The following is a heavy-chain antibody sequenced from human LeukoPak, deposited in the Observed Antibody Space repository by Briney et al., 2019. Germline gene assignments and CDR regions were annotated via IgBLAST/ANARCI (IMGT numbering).Heavy chain of an antibody. V-gene: IGHV3-53*01. CDR3: ARHDSRGYYSFDY. D-gene: IGHD3-22*01. CDR1: GFSVSSNY. CDR2: IYSGGST. Sequence: GGSLRLSCVASGFSVSSNYMTWVRQAPGKGLEWVSVIYSGGSTYYADSVKGRFTISRGTSKNTLSLQMNSLRAEDTAVYYCARHDSRGYYSFDYWGQGTLVTVSS. J-gene: IGHJ4*02.